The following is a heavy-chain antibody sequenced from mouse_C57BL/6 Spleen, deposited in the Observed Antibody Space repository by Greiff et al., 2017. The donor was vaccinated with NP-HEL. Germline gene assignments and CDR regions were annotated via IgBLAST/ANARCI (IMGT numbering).Heavy chain of an antibody. CDR1: GYTFTSYW. J-gene: IGHJ4*01. D-gene: IGHD1-1*01. CDR2: IYPGSGST. Sequence: QVQLQQPGAALVKPGASVKMSCKASGYTFTSYWITWVKQRPGQGLEWIGDIYPGSGSTNYNEKFKSKATLTVDTSSSTAYMQLSSLTSEDSAVYYCATHYYYGSSYDAMDDWGQGTSVTVSS. V-gene: IGHV1-55*01. CDR3: ATHYYYGSSYDAMDD.